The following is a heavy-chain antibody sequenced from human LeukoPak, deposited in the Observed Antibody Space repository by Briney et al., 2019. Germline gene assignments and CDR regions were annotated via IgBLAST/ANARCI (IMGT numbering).Heavy chain of an antibody. Sequence: SETLSLTCTVSGGSISSSSYYWGWIRQPPGKGLEWIGSIYYSGSTYYNPSLKSRVTISVDTSKNQFSLKLSSVTAADTAVYYCASHCSSTSCPASLNRFDPWGQGTLVTVSS. D-gene: IGHD2-2*01. CDR2: IYYSGST. J-gene: IGHJ5*02. V-gene: IGHV4-39*01. CDR3: ASHCSSTSCPASLNRFDP. CDR1: GGSISSSSYY.